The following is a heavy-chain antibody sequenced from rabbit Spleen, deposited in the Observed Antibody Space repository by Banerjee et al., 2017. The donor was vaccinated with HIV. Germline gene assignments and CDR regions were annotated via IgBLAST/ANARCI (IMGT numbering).Heavy chain of an antibody. D-gene: IGHD1-1*01. V-gene: IGHV1S47*01. CDR2: IDPIFGRT. Sequence: QEQLVESGGGLVQPGGSLKLSCKASGFDFSSYGMSWVRQAPGKGLEWIGYIDPIFGRTYYASWVNGRFTISSHNAQNTLYLQLNSLTAADTATYFCVRDKASISGDYGDGHLWGQGTLVTVS. J-gene: IGHJ4*01. CDR3: VRDKASISGDYGDGHL. CDR1: GFDFSSYG.